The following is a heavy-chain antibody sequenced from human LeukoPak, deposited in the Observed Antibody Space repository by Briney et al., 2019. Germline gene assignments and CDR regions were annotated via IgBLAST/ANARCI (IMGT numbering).Heavy chain of an antibody. CDR1: GGSISSSSYF. J-gene: IGHJ4*02. V-gene: IGHV4-39*07. CDR3: AHRSYWSWD. Sequence: SETLSLTCTVSGGSISSSSYFWGWIRQPPGKGLEWIGSISYSENTYYNPSLKSRVTISVDTSKNQFSLKLSSVTAADTAVYYCAHRSYWSWDWGQGTLVTVSS. D-gene: IGHD3-10*01. CDR2: ISYSENT.